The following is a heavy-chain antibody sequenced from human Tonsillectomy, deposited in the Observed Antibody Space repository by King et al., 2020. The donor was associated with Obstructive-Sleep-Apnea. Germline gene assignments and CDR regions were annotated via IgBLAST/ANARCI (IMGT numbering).Heavy chain of an antibody. J-gene: IGHJ6*02. V-gene: IGHV3-43*01. CDR3: AKSRRPVGYCSSTSCDSNYDDYGMDV. Sequence: VQLVESGGVVVQPGGSLRLSCAASGFTFDDYTMHWVRQAPGKGLEWVSLISWDGGSTYYADSVKVRFTISRDTSKNSLYLQMNSLRTEDTALYYCAKSRRPVGYCSSTSCDSNYDDYGMDVWGQGTTVTVSS. CDR1: GFTFDDYT. CDR2: ISWDGGST. D-gene: IGHD2-2*02.